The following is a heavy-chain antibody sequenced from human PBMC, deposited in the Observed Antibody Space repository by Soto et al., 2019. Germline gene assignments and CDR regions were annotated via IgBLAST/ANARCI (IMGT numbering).Heavy chain of an antibody. D-gene: IGHD5-12*01. V-gene: IGHV1-2*02. CDR1: GYTFTAYY. J-gene: IGHJ6*02. CDR3: ARQGSGSEYPQYFYYGMDV. Sequence: VELVQSGAEVEKPGAAVRISCKTSGYTFTAYYIHWVRQAPGQGLEWMGWINPNSGVANYAQNFQGRFTMTRDTSISTVYMELTKMRSEDTTIYYCARQGSGSEYPQYFYYGMDVWGQGTTAAASS. CDR2: INPNSGVA.